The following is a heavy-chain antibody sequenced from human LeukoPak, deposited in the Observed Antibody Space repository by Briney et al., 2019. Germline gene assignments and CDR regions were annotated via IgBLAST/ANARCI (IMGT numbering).Heavy chain of an antibody. Sequence: ASVKVSCKASGYTFTTYYMHWVRQAPGQGLQWMGWINPSTGGTKYAENFQGRVTMTRDTSITTAHMELSRLTSDDTGVYYCARQYCGGDCYNPWGQGTLVIVAS. J-gene: IGHJ5*02. V-gene: IGHV1-2*02. D-gene: IGHD2-21*02. CDR1: GYTFTTYY. CDR3: ARQYCGGDCYNP. CDR2: INPSTGGT.